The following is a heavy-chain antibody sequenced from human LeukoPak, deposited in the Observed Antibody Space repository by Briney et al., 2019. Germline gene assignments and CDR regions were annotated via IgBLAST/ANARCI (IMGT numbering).Heavy chain of an antibody. CDR1: GGSFSGYY. CDR2: INHSGST. CDR3: ARSYVVVVAATRLSVATPFDY. Sequence: SETLSLTCAVYGGSFSGYYWSWIRQPPGKGLEWIGEINHSGSTNYNPSLKSRVTISVDTSKNQFSLKLSSVTAADTAVYYCARSYVVVVAATRLSVATPFDYWGQGTLVTVSS. V-gene: IGHV4-34*01. J-gene: IGHJ4*02. D-gene: IGHD2-15*01.